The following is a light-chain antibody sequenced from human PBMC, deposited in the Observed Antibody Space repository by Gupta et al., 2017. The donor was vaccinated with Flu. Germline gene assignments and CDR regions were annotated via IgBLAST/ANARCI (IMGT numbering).Light chain of an antibody. CDR2: KDS. J-gene: IGLJ2*01. Sequence: SYELPPPPSVSVSPGQTDRITCSGDALPKQYAYWYQQKPGQAPVLVIYKDSERPSGIPERFSGSSSGTTVTLTISGVQAEDDADYYCQSADSSGTYVVFGGGTKLTVL. CDR1: ALPKQY. CDR3: QSADSSGTYVV. V-gene: IGLV3-25*02.